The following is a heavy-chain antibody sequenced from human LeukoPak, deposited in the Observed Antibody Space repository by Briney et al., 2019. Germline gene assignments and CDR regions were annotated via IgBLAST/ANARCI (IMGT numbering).Heavy chain of an antibody. CDR2: IYSGGST. CDR3: ARDHYDSSAYYHDY. D-gene: IGHD3-22*01. J-gene: IGHJ4*02. V-gene: IGHV3-66*01. Sequence: QPGGSLRLSCAASGVTVSSNYMSWVRQAPGKGLKWVSVIYSGGSTYYADSVKGRFTLSRDISKNTLYLQMNSLRAEDTAVYYCARDHYDSSAYYHDYWGQGTLVTVSS. CDR1: GVTVSSNY.